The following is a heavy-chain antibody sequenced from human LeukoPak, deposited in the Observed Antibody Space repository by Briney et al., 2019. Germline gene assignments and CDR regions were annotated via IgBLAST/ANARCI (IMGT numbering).Heavy chain of an antibody. Sequence: SETLSLTCTVSGYSISSGYYWGWIRQPPGKGLEWIGSIYHSGSTYYNPSLKSRVTMSIDTSKNQFSLTMRSVTAADTAVYYCARTVAVSTYRNFDFWGQGTLVTVSS. CDR1: GYSISSGYY. CDR2: IYHSGST. J-gene: IGHJ4*02. CDR3: ARTVAVSTYRNFDF. V-gene: IGHV4-38-2*02. D-gene: IGHD5/OR15-5a*01.